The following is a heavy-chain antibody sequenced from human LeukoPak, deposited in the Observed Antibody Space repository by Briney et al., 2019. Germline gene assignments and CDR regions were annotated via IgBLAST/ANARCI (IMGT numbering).Heavy chain of an antibody. CDR1: GYSFTSYW. D-gene: IGHD6-13*01. Sequence: GESLKITCKGSGYSFTSYWIGWVRQMPGKGLEWMGIIYPGDSATRYSPSFQGQVTISADKSISTAYLQWSSLKASDTAMYYCASLHRDYSSSWYGLHFWNYFDYWGQGTLVTVSS. J-gene: IGHJ4*02. V-gene: IGHV5-51*01. CDR3: ASLHRDYSSSWYGLHFWNYFDY. CDR2: IYPGDSAT.